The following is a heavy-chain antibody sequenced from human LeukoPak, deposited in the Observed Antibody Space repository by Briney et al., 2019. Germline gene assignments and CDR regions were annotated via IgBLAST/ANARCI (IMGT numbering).Heavy chain of an antibody. J-gene: IGHJ4*02. Sequence: GRSLRLSCEAPGFIFSNYGMHWVRQAPGKGLEWVSVIWYDGSNKYYADSVKGRFTISRDNSKNRVYLQMNSLRVEDTAVYYCAQQDGDWGQGTLVTVSS. V-gene: IGHV3-33*06. CDR1: GFIFSNYG. CDR2: IWYDGSNK. CDR3: AQQDGD.